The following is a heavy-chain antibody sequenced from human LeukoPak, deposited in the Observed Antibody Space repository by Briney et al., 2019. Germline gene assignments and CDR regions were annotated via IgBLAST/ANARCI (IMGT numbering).Heavy chain of an antibody. V-gene: IGHV4-59*01. CDR2: ISHSGNT. CDR3: ARGIWFGTYY. Sequence: SETLSLTCTVSGDSINKYFWSWLRQSPGKGLEWIGYISHSGNTNYHPSLKSRVTISLDKSNNQFSLRLSSVTAADTGVYYCARGIWFGTYYWGQGTLVTVSS. D-gene: IGHD3-10*01. J-gene: IGHJ4*02. CDR1: GDSINKYF.